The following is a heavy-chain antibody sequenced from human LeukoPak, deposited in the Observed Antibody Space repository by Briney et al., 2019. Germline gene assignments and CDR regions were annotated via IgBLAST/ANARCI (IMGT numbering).Heavy chain of an antibody. D-gene: IGHD6-13*01. V-gene: IGHV3-7*02. CDR1: GFTFSSYS. CDR2: INSDGTQN. CDR3: ARLWPCGSTWYAYYGMDV. J-gene: IGHJ6*02. Sequence: GGSLRLSCVVSGFTFSSYSMNWVRQAPGKGLEWVANINSDGTQNYYVDSVKGRFTISRDNAKNSLYLQMNRLRAEETAVYYCARLWPCGSTWYAYYGMDVWGQGTTVTVSS.